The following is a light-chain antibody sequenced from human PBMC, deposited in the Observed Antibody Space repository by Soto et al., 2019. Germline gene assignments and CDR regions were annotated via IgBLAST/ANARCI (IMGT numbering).Light chain of an antibody. J-gene: IGKJ1*01. V-gene: IGKV4-1*01. CDR1: QRVFFSSTNKTY. Sequence: DIVLTQSTDSLTASLGERATINCKSSQRVFFSSTNKTYLACYQQKAGQSPKLLISWAYSPGSGVPDRISGSVSRTDSILTISTLQAEDVADYYYQQYYGSPRTFGQRTKVDIK. CDR2: WAY. CDR3: QQYYGSPRT.